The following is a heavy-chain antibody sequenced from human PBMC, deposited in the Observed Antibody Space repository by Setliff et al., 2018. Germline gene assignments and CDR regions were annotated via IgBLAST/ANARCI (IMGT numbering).Heavy chain of an antibody. D-gene: IGHD3-3*01. V-gene: IGHV4-59*08. Sequence: SETLSLTCTVSGGSISSYYWSWIRQPPGKGLEWIGYIYYSGNTNYNPSLKSRVTISVDTSNNQFSLNLRSVTAADTAIYYCARHFRSSKVQFLEYLTDYYFDSWGQGTLVTVSS. CDR3: ARHFRSSKVQFLEYLTDYYFDS. CDR2: IYYSGNT. J-gene: IGHJ4*02. CDR1: GGSISSYY.